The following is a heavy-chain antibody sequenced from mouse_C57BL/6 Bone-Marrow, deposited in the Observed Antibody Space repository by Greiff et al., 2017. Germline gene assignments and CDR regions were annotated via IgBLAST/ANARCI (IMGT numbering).Heavy chain of an antibody. CDR1: GFNIKDDY. Sequence: EVQLQQSGAELVRPGASVKLSCTASGFNIKDDYMHWVKQRPEQGLEWIGWIDPENGDTEYASKFQGKATITADTSSNTAYLQLSSQTAEDTAVYYCTCPITTVVDRYFDVWGTGTTVTVSS. D-gene: IGHD1-1*01. CDR3: TCPITTVVDRYFDV. J-gene: IGHJ1*03. CDR2: IDPENGDT. V-gene: IGHV14-4*01.